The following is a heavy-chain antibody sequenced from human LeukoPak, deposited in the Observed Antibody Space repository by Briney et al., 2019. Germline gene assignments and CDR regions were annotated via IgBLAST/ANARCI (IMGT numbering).Heavy chain of an antibody. CDR3: ARLPADDSVFDH. Sequence: GRALRLSCAASGFMFSNYWMTWVRQAPGKGLEWVANIKREGSEKHYVESVKGRLTISRDNAKNLLYLQMNSLRAEDTAVYYCARLPADDSVFDHWGQGTLVTVSS. CDR2: IKREGSEK. J-gene: IGHJ4*02. CDR1: GFMFSNYW. D-gene: IGHD2-15*01. V-gene: IGHV3-7*01.